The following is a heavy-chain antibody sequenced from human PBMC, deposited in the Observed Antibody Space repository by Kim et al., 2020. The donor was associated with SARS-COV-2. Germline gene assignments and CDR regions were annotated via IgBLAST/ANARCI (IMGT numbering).Heavy chain of an antibody. D-gene: IGHD6-13*01. Sequence: DSAKGRFTIYRDNSKNSLYLQMNSLRTEDTALYYCAKSAAGYYYYYGMDVWGQGTTVTVSS. V-gene: IGHV3-43*01. CDR3: AKSAAGYYYYYGMDV. J-gene: IGHJ6*02.